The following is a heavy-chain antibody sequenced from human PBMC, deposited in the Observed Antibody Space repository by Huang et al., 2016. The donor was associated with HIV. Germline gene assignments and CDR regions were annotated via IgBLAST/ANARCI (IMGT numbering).Heavy chain of an antibody. V-gene: IGHV3-30-3*01. J-gene: IGHJ3*02. CDR1: GFPFNNHA. D-gene: IGHD5-18*01. Sequence: QVQLVESGGGVVQPGRSLRLSCAASGFPFNNHAMHWVRQAPVKGLDLLAVISNDGSNKYYADSVKGRFTISRDSSKGTLFLHMTSLRTEDTAVYYCARAKDTWDAYDIWGQGTMVIVSS. CDR2: ISNDGSNK. CDR3: ARAKDTWDAYDI.